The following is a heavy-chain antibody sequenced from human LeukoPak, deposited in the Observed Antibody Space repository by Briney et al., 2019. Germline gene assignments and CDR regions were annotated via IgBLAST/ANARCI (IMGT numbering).Heavy chain of an antibody. Sequence: ASVKVSCKASGYTFTSYDINWVRQATGQGLEWMGWLNPNSGNTGYAQKFQGRVTMTRNTSISTAYMELSSLRSEDTAVYYCARDRDPGIGVFDYWGQGTLVTVSS. D-gene: IGHD3-10*01. CDR3: ARDRDPGIGVFDY. CDR2: LNPNSGNT. CDR1: GYTFTSYD. J-gene: IGHJ4*02. V-gene: IGHV1-8*01.